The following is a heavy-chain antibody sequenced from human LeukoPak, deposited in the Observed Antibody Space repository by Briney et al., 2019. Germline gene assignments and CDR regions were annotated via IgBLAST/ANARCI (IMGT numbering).Heavy chain of an antibody. CDR3: ARDRGPDWWGSFDF. D-gene: IGHD3-16*01. J-gene: IGHJ4*02. CDR2: INPNSGGT. CDR1: GYTFTGHY. V-gene: IGHV1-2*02. Sequence: ASLKVSCKASGYTFTGHYMHWVRQAPGQGLEWMGWINPNSGGTNYERKFQGRVTMTRDTSSSTVYVELSRLTSDDTAVYYCARDRGPDWWGSFDFWGQGTLVTVSS.